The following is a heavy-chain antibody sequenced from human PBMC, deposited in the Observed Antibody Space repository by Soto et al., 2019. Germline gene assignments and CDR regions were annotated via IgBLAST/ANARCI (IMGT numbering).Heavy chain of an antibody. Sequence: SETLSLTCTVSGGPISSSSYYWGWIRQPPGKGLEWIGSIYYSGSTYYNPSLKSRVTISVDTSKNQFSLKLSSVTAADTAVYYCARNMVRGVIGGSDYWGQGTLVTVSS. V-gene: IGHV4-39*01. D-gene: IGHD3-10*01. J-gene: IGHJ4*02. CDR3: ARNMVRGVIGGSDY. CDR1: GGPISSSSYY. CDR2: IYYSGST.